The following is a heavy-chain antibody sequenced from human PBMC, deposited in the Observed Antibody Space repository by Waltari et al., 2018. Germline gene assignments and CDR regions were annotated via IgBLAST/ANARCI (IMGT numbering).Heavy chain of an antibody. CDR2: ISGSGGST. CDR1: GFTFSSYA. J-gene: IGHJ4*02. V-gene: IGHV3-23*01. Sequence: EVQLLESGGGLVQPGGSLRLSCAASGFTFSSYAMSWVRQAPGKGLEGVSAISGSGGSTYSADSVKGRFTISRDNSKNTLYLQMNSLRAEDTAVYYCAKDTKPATVVTATFDYWGQGTLVTVSS. CDR3: AKDTKPATVVTATFDY. D-gene: IGHD4-17*01.